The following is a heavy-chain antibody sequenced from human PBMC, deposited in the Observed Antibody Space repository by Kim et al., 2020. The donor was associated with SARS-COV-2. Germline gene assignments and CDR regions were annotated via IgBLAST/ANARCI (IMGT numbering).Heavy chain of an antibody. J-gene: IGHJ6*02. CDR2: ISGSGGST. CDR3: AKVGRSYDYGMDV. V-gene: IGHV3-23*01. Sequence: GGSLRLSCAASGFTFISYAMSWVRQVPGKGLEWVSGISGSGGSTYYAESVKGRFTISRDNSKNTLYLQMNSLRAEDTAVYHCAKVGRSYDYGMDVWGQGTTVTASS. D-gene: IGHD3-10*01. CDR1: GFTFISYA.